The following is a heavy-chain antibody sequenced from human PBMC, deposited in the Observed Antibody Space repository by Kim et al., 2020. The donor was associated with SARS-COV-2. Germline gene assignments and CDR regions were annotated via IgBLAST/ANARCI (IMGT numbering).Heavy chain of an antibody. J-gene: IGHJ4*01. CDR1: GFTFSSYS. CDR2: ISSSSSYI. Sequence: GGSLRLSCAASGFTFSSYSMNWVRQAPGKGLEWVSSISSSSSYIYSADSVKGRFTISRDNAKNSPYLQMNSLRAEDTAVYYCARGTPGYSSGWHGDYWG. D-gene: IGHD6-19*01. CDR3: ARGTPGYSSGWHGDY. V-gene: IGHV3-21*01.